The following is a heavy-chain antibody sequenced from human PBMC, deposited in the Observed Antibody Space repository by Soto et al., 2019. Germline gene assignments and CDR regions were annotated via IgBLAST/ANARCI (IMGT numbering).Heavy chain of an antibody. D-gene: IGHD1-26*01. CDR1: GFSLSTSGVG. Sequence: QITLKESGPTLVKPTQTLTLTCTFSGFSLSTSGVGVGWIRQPPGKALEWLALIYWDDDKRYSPSLKSRLTITKDTSKNQVVLTMTHMDPVDTATYYGAHLRWERLGVGYWYFDLWGRGTLVTVSS. CDR2: IYWDDDK. J-gene: IGHJ2*01. V-gene: IGHV2-5*02. CDR3: AHLRWERLGVGYWYFDL.